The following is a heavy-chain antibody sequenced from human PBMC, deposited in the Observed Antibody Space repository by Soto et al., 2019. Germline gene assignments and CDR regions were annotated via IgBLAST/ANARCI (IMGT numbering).Heavy chain of an antibody. CDR1: GFTFSSYA. V-gene: IGHV3-64D*06. CDR2: ISSNGGST. Sequence: PGGSLRLSCSASGFTFSSYAMHWVRQAPGKGLEYVSAISSNGGSTYYADSVKGRFTISRDNSKNTLYLQMNSLRAEDTAFYYCAKDHDEDFGYDLDYFDYWGQGTLVTVSS. CDR3: AKDHDEDFGYDLDYFDY. D-gene: IGHD5-12*01. J-gene: IGHJ4*02.